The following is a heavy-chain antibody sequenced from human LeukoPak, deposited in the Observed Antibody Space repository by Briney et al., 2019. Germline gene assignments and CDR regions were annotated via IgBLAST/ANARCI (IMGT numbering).Heavy chain of an antibody. CDR3: ARVVVVPAAILGWFDP. CDR1: GGSISSYY. Sequence: SETLSLTCTVSGGSISSYYWSWIRQPPGKGLEWIGYIYTSGSTNYNPSLKSRVTISVDTSKNQFSLKLSSATAADTAVYYCARVVVVPAAILGWFDPWGQGTLVTVSS. J-gene: IGHJ5*02. D-gene: IGHD2-2*02. CDR2: IYTSGST. V-gene: IGHV4-4*09.